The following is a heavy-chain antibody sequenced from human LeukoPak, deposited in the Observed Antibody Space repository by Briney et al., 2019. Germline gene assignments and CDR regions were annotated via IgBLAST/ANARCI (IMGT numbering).Heavy chain of an antibody. CDR3: AKDRLLNCRGDCYIFDY. V-gene: IGHV3-30*18. Sequence: GGSLRLSCAASGFTFSSYGMHWVRQAPGKGLEWVAVISYDGSNKYYADSVKGRFSISRDNSKNTLYLQVNGLRTEDTAVYYCAKDRLLNCRGDCYIFDYWGQGTVVTVSS. CDR1: GFTFSSYG. J-gene: IGHJ4*02. CDR2: ISYDGSNK. D-gene: IGHD2-21*02.